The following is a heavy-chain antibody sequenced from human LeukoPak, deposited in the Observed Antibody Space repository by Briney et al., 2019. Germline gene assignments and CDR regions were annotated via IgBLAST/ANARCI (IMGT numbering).Heavy chain of an antibody. CDR3: AIDNGAGYYYYLDV. CDR2: IYSGGST. D-gene: IGHD6-19*01. J-gene: IGHJ6*03. CDR1: GVKVSSRY. V-gene: IGHV3-53*01. Sequence: GGSLRLSCAASGVKVSSRYTSWVRQAPGRGLGWVSVIYSGGSTYYADSVKGRFTISRDNLKNTVFLQVNSLRVGDTAVYYCAIDNGAGYYYYLDVWGKGTTVTVSS.